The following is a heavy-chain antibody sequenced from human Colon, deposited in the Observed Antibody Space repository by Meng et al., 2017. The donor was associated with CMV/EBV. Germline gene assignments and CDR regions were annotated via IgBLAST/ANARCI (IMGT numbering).Heavy chain of an antibody. CDR2: ISYDSGYI. D-gene: IGHD2-15*01. J-gene: IGHJ6*02. Sequence: GGSLRLSCAASGFTFSTYSMNWVRQAPGKGLEWVSSISYDSGYIYYADSVKGRFTISRDDAKKSLYLQMNSLRAEDTAVYYCARVVAVVPLAHPIRYYFYAMDVWGQGTTVTVSS. V-gene: IGHV3-21*01. CDR3: ARVVAVVPLAHPIRYYFYAMDV. CDR1: GFTFSTYS.